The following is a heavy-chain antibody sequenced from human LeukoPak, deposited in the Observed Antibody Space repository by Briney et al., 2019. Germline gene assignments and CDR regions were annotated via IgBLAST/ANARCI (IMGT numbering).Heavy chain of an antibody. CDR1: GYTFTNNS. V-gene: IGHV1-8*01. CDR2: MDPQSGKT. J-gene: IGHJ6*03. CDR3: ARGFLRMGLSMDF. Sequence: ASVKVSCKASGYTFTNNSINWVRQATGQGPEWMGWMDPQSGKTEYAQKFRGRVAMTRDTSTRTAYMELSSLRSDDTAVYYCARGFLRMGLSMDFWGKGTTVIVSS. D-gene: IGHD2-15*01.